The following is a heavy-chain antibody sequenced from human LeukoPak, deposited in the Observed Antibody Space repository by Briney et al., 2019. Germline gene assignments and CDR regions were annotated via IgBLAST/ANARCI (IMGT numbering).Heavy chain of an antibody. D-gene: IGHD4/OR15-4a*01. V-gene: IGHV3-48*03. CDR1: GFTFSSYE. CDR2: ISSSGSTI. CDR3: ARVKSRTDYVFDY. Sequence: PGGSLRLSCAASGFTFSSYEMNWVRQAPGKGLEWVSYISSSGSTICYADSMKGRFTISRDNAKNLLYLQMNTLRAEDTAIYYCARVKSRTDYVFDYWGQGTLVTVSS. J-gene: IGHJ4*02.